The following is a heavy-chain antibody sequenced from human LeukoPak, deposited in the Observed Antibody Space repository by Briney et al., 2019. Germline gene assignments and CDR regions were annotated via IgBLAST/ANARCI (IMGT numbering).Heavy chain of an antibody. J-gene: IGHJ4*02. D-gene: IGHD1-26*01. CDR3: ATSGSGGNYPLDY. CDR2: ITRSSSNI. CDR1: GFTFSSYA. V-gene: IGHV3-21*01. Sequence: GGSLRLSCAASGFTFSSYAMNWVRQAPGKGLEWVSSITRSSSNIYYADSVKGRFTISRDNAKNSLFLQVNSLRAEDTALYYCATSGSGGNYPLDYWGEGTLVTVSS.